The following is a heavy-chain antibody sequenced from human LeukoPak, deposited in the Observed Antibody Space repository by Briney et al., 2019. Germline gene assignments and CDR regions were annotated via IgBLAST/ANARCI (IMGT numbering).Heavy chain of an antibody. V-gene: IGHV1-2*02. CDR1: GYTFTGYY. Sequence: ASVKVSCKASGYTFTGYYMHWVRQAPGQGLEWMGWINPNSGGTNYAQKFQGRVTMTRDTSISTAYMELSRLRSDDTAVYYCARDRGWEYQLLIDAFDIWGQGTMVTVSP. CDR3: ARDRGWEYQLLIDAFDI. D-gene: IGHD2-2*01. J-gene: IGHJ3*02. CDR2: INPNSGGT.